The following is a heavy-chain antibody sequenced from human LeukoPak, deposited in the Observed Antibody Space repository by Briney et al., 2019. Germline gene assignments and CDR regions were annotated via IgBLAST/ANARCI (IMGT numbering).Heavy chain of an antibody. D-gene: IGHD1-7*01. CDR1: GGTFSSYA. CDR2: IIPILGIA. J-gene: IGHJ4*02. CDR3: ARVRGTEYYLDY. V-gene: IGHV1-69*04. Sequence: SVKVSCKASGGTFSSYAISWVRQAPGQGLEWMGRIIPILGIANYAQKFQGRVTITADKSTSTAYMELSSLRSEDTAVYYCARVRGTEYYLDYWGQGTLVTVSS.